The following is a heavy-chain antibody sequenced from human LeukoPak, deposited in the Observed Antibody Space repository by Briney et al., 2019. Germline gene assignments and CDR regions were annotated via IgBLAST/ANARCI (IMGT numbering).Heavy chain of an antibody. J-gene: IGHJ4*02. D-gene: IGHD6-13*01. CDR3: ARAPPSSWYYFDY. CDR2: IYYSGST. V-gene: IGHV4-31*03. CDR1: GGSISSGGYY. Sequence: SETLSLTCTVSGGSISSGGYYWSWIRQHPGKGLEWIGYIYYSGSTYYNPSLKSRVTISVDTSKNQFSLKLSSVTAADTAVYYCARAPPSSWYYFDYWGQGTLVTVSS.